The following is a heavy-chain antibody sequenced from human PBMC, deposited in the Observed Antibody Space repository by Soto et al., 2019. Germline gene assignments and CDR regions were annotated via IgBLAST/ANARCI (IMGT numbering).Heavy chain of an antibody. CDR2: INSDGSSS. D-gene: IGHD6-6*01. CDR1: AITLSEYR. J-gene: IGHJ4*02. Sequence: GTLRIPCSASAITLSEYRKHLVRPASGEGLMWVSRINSDGSSSVYADSVKGRFTISRDNAKKTVFPQVNSLRAEDTAVYYCARSIEGYSYFDYWGQGTLVTVSS. CDR3: ARSIEGYSYFDY. V-gene: IGHV3-74*01.